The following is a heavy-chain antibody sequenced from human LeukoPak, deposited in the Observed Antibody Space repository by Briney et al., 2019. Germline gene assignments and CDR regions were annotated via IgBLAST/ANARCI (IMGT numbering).Heavy chain of an antibody. CDR1: GYTFTSYY. Sequence: ASVKVSCKASGYTFTSYYMHWVRQAPGQGLEWMGIINPSGGSTSYAQKFQGRVTMTRDTSTSTVYMELSSLRSEDTAVYYCAREGRIVVVPAAILYYGMDVWGQGTTVTVS. CDR3: AREGRIVVVPAAILYYGMDV. CDR2: INPSGGST. D-gene: IGHD2-2*01. J-gene: IGHJ6*02. V-gene: IGHV1-46*01.